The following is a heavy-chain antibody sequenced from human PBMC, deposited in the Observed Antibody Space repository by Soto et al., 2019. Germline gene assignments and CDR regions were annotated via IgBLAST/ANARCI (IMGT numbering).Heavy chain of an antibody. CDR1: GYTFTNYG. CDR2: ISTYNGDR. V-gene: IGHV1-18*01. D-gene: IGHD1-26*01. J-gene: IGHJ4*02. CDR3: ARSRAGGTWEQYPSFYFHY. Sequence: QVLLVQSGAEVKKPGASVKVACKASGYTFTNYGISWVRQAPGQGLEWLGWISTYNGDRDFAQKVQGRVTMTTDTSTTTAYMELRSLRSDDTAVYYCARSRAGGTWEQYPSFYFHYWGQGALVTVSS.